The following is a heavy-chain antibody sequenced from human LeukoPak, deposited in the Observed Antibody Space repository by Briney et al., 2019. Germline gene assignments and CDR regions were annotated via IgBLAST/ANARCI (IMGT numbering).Heavy chain of an antibody. CDR3: AKDQSGLLFGSYMDV. CDR1: GFTFSNYG. J-gene: IGHJ6*03. Sequence: GGSLRLSCAASGFTFSNYGMHWVRQAPGKGLEWVAFIRYGGSNQYYADSVKGRFTISRDNSKNTLYLQMNSLRAEDTAVYYCAKDQSGLLFGSYMDVWGKGTTVTISS. D-gene: IGHD3-10*02. CDR2: IRYGGSNQ. V-gene: IGHV3-30*02.